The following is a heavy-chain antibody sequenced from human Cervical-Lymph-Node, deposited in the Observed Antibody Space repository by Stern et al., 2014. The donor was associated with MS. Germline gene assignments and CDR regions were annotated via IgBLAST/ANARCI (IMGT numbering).Heavy chain of an antibody. CDR1: GFSLSTSGMC. V-gene: IGHV2-70*11. CDR2: IAWGDDK. CDR3: ARIRYYDSSGYYSSGGLDY. D-gene: IGHD3-22*01. Sequence: ESGPALVKPTQTLTLTCTFSGFSLSTSGMCVSWIRQPPGKALEWLARIAWGDDKYYSTSLKTRLTISKDTSKNQVVLTMTNMDPVDTATYYCARIRYYDSSGYYSSGGLDYWGQGTLVTVSS. J-gene: IGHJ4*02.